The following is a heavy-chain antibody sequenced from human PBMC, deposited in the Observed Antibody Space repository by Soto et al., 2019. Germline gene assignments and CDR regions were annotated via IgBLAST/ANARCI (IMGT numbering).Heavy chain of an antibody. V-gene: IGHV1-8*01. D-gene: IGHD3-10*01. CDR1: GYTFTRYD. CDR3: ARSLILWFGESNMDV. J-gene: IGHJ6*03. CDR2: MNPNSGNT. Sequence: ASVKVSCKASGYTFTRYDGNWVRQANGQGLEWMGWMNPNSGNTGYAQKFQGRVTMTRNTSISTAYMELSSLRSEDTAVYYCARSLILWFGESNMDVWGKGTTVTVSS.